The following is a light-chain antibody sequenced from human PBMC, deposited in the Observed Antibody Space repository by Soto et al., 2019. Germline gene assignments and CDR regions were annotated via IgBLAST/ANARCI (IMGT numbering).Light chain of an antibody. Sequence: QLVLTQPPSVSGAPGQRVTISCTGSSSNIGAGYDVHWYQQLPGTAPKILIYGNSNRPSGVPDRFSGSKSGTSASLAITGLQADDEADYYCQSYDSSVTLRVFGTGTKLTVL. V-gene: IGLV1-40*01. CDR1: SSNIGAGYD. CDR3: QSYDSSVTLRV. J-gene: IGLJ1*01. CDR2: GNS.